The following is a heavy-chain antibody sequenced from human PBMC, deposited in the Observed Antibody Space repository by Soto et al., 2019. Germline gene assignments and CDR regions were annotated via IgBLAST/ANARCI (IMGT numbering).Heavy chain of an antibody. D-gene: IGHD3-10*01. V-gene: IGHV4-59*01. J-gene: IGHJ3*02. Sequence: LSLTCTVSGGSISGSYWSWIRQPPGKGLEWIGYIYYSGSTNYNPSLKSRVTISVDTSKNQFSLKLSSVTAADTAVYYCARRYGSPFDIWAQGTMDPVS. CDR2: IYYSGST. CDR3: ARRYGSPFDI. CDR1: GGSISGSY.